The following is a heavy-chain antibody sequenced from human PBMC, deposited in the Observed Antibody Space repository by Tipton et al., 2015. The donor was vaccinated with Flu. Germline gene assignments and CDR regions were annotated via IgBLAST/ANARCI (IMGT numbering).Heavy chain of an antibody. V-gene: IGHV3-48*03. D-gene: IGHD5-18*01. CDR1: GFTFSSYE. Sequence: SLRLSCAASGFTFSSYEMNWVRQAPGKGLEWVSYISSSGSTIYYADSVKGRFTISRDNAKNSLYLQMNSLRAEDTAVYYCARVGGYSYGGGMDVWGQGTTVTVSS. CDR3: ARVGGYSYGGGMDV. CDR2: ISSSGSTI. J-gene: IGHJ6*02.